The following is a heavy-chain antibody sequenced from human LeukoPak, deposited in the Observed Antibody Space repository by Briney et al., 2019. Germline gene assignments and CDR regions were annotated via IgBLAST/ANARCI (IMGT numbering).Heavy chain of an antibody. Sequence: GGSLRLSCAASGFTFSSYGMHWVRQAPGKGLEWVAFIRYDGSNKYYADSVKGRFTISRDNSKNTLYLQMNSLRAEDTAVYYCAKDGGYVDNYYYYYMDVWGKGTTVTISS. CDR3: AKDGGYVDNYYYYYMDV. D-gene: IGHD3-16*01. V-gene: IGHV3-30*02. CDR1: GFTFSSYG. J-gene: IGHJ6*03. CDR2: IRYDGSNK.